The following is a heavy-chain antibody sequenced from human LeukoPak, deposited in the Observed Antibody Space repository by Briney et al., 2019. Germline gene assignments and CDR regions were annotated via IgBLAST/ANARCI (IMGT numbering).Heavy chain of an antibody. V-gene: IGHV1-18*01. CDR2: ISAYNCAYNGNT. Sequence: ASVKVSCKASGYTFINYGITWVRQAPGQGHEWMGWISAYNCAYNGNTHYAQKFQGRVTMTRDTSISTAYMELSRLRSDDTAVYYCARVRVAVVLHDAFDICGQGTMVTVSS. CDR1: GYTFINYG. J-gene: IGHJ3*02. D-gene: IGHD6-19*01. CDR3: ARVRVAVVLHDAFDI.